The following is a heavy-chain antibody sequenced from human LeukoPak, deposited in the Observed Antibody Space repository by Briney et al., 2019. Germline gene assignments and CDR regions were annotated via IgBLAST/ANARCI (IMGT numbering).Heavy chain of an antibody. CDR1: GYTFTSYG. Sequence: GASVKVSCKASGYTFTSYGISWVRQAPGQGLEWMGGIIPIFGTANYAQKFQGRVTITADESTSTAYMELSSLRSEDTAVYYCARDGRGENWFDPWGQGTLVTVSS. V-gene: IGHV1-69*13. J-gene: IGHJ5*02. D-gene: IGHD3-10*01. CDR2: IIPIFGTA. CDR3: ARDGRGENWFDP.